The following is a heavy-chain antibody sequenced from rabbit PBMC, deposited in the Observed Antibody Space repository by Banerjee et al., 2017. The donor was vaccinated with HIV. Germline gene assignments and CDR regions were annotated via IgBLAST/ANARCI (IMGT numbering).Heavy chain of an antibody. V-gene: IGHV1S47*01. CDR2: INTGTSGST. D-gene: IGHD4-1*01. CDR3: ARDLSSSGWSDFAL. CDR1: GLDFSTYG. J-gene: IGHJ4*01. Sequence: QEQLVEYGGDLVQPEGSLTLTCTASGLDFSTYGVNWVRQAPGKGLEWIGCINTGTSGSTYYASWVNGRFSISRSTSLNTVTLQMTSLTAADTATYFCARDLSSSGWSDFALWGPGTLVTVS.